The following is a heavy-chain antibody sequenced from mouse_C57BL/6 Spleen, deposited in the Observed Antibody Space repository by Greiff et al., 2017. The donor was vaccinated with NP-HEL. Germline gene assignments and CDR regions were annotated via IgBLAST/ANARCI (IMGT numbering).Heavy chain of an antibody. CDR3: ARNFGYNVDYFDY. Sequence: QVQLQQSGPGLVQPSQSLSITCTVSGFSLTSYGVHWVRQSPGKGLEWLGVIWSGGSTDYNAAFISRLSISKDNSKSQVFFKMNSLQADDTAIYYTARNFGYNVDYFDYWGEGTTLSVSS. D-gene: IGHD2-2*01. V-gene: IGHV2-2*01. CDR1: GFSLTSYG. CDR2: IWSGGST. J-gene: IGHJ2*01.